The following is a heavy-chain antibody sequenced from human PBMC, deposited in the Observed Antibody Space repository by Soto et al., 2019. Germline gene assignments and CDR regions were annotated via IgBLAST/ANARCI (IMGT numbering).Heavy chain of an antibody. D-gene: IGHD6-19*01. V-gene: IGHV3-21*01. Sequence: EVQLVESGGGLVKPGGSLRLSCAASGFTFSSYSMNWVRQAPGKGLEWVSSISTSSSYIYYADSLKGRFTISRDNAKNSLYLQMNSQRAEDTAVYYCSGWWEVPMGHWVGAFDIWGQGTMVTVSS. CDR1: GFTFSSYS. CDR3: SGWWEVPMGHWVGAFDI. J-gene: IGHJ3*02. CDR2: ISTSSSYI.